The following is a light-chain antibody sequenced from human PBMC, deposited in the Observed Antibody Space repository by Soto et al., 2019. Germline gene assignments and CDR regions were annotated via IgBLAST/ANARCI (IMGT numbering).Light chain of an antibody. CDR2: GAS. Sequence: DIVWTQSPGTLSLSPGETATLSCSASQSVTSSSLAWYQQKPGEAPRLLIYGASIRATGIPDRLSGSGSGTHFTLTISRLEPEDFAMYHCQQYGTSPRGTFGQGTNLEIK. CDR1: QSVTSSS. J-gene: IGKJ2*02. V-gene: IGKV3-20*01. CDR3: QQYGTSPRGT.